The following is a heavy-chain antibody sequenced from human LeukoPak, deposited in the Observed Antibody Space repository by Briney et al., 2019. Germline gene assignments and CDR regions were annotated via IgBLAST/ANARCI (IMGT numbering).Heavy chain of an antibody. V-gene: IGHV3-66*04. CDR3: ASHPSESFDY. Sequence: GGSLRLSCAASGFTVSSNYMSWVRQAPGKGLEWVSVIYSGGSTYYADSVKGRFTISRDDSKNTLYLQMNSLRAEDTAVYYCASHPSESFDYWGQGTLVTVSS. J-gene: IGHJ4*02. D-gene: IGHD1-14*01. CDR1: GFTVSSNY. CDR2: IYSGGST.